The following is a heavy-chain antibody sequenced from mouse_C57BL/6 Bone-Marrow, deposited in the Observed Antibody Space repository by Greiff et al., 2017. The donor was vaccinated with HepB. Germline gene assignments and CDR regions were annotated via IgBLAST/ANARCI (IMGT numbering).Heavy chain of an antibody. V-gene: IGHV1-55*01. CDR1: GYTFTSYW. CDR2: IYPGSGST. D-gene: IGHD2-4*01. CDR3: ARRDDYAWYFDV. J-gene: IGHJ1*03. Sequence: QVQLQQPGAELVKPGASVKMSCKASGYTFTSYWITWVKQRPGQGLEWIGDIYPGSGSTNYNEKFKSKATLTGDTSSSTAYMQLSSLTSEDSAVYYCARRDDYAWYFDVWGTGTTVTVSS.